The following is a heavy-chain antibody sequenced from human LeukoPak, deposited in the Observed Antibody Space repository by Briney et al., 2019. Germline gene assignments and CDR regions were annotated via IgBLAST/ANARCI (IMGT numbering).Heavy chain of an antibody. D-gene: IGHD3-10*01. CDR2: IYSGGTT. CDR3: ARVTYYYDSGSYPFDH. CDR1: GFIVSSNY. Sequence: GWSLRLSCAASGFIVSSNYMSWVRQAPGKGLEWVSVIYSGGTTYYADSVKGRLTISRDNSKNTLYLQMNSLRAEDTAVYYCARVTYYYDSGSYPFDHWGQGTLVTVSS. J-gene: IGHJ4*02. V-gene: IGHV3-66*01.